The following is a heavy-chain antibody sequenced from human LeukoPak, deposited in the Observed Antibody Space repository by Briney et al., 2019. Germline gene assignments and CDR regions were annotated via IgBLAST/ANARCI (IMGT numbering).Heavy chain of an antibody. CDR1: GFTFSSYA. Sequence: GGSLRLSCAASGFTFSSYAMRWVRQAPGKGLEWVSAISGSGGSTYYADSVKGRFTISRDNSKNTLYLQMNSLRAEDTAVYYCAKGHSSSPLFFDYWGQGTLVTVSS. CDR3: AKGHSSSPLFFDY. CDR2: ISGSGGST. D-gene: IGHD6-13*01. V-gene: IGHV3-23*01. J-gene: IGHJ4*02.